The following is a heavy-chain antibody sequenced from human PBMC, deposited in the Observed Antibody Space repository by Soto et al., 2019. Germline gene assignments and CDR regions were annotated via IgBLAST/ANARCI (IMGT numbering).Heavy chain of an antibody. V-gene: IGHV4-34*01. J-gene: IGHJ6*02. CDR2: INHSGGT. D-gene: IGHD2-2*02. CDR3: ARGREVVVPAAISDAEFYYYYGIDV. CDR1: GGSFSGYY. Sequence: WESLCLTCAASGGSFSGYYWSWIRQPPGKGLEWVGEINHSGGTNYNPSLKSRVTISVDTSKDQFSLKLSSVTAADTAVYYCARGREVVVPAAISDAEFYYYYGIDVWGQGTTVTVSS.